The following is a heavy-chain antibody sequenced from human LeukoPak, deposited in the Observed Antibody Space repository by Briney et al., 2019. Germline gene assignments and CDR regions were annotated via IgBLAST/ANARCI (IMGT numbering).Heavy chain of an antibody. Sequence: GGSLRLSCAASGFTFDDYAMHWVRHAPGKGLEWVSGISWNSGSIGYADSVKGRFTISRDNSKNTLYLQMNSLRAEDTAVYYCAKLVRRSIEYSSSWYTCYFDYWGQGTLVTVSS. CDR3: AKLVRRSIEYSSSWYTCYFDY. J-gene: IGHJ4*02. CDR1: GFTFDDYA. D-gene: IGHD6-13*01. V-gene: IGHV3-9*01. CDR2: ISWNSGSI.